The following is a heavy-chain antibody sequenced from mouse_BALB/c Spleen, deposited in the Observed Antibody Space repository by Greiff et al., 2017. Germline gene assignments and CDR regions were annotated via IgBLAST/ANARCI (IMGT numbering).Heavy chain of an antibody. V-gene: IGHV1S33*01. D-gene: IGHD1-1*02. CDR3: ARRAGGYYFDD. CDR1: GYTFTSYD. CDR2: IYPGDGST. J-gene: IGHJ1*01. Sequence: LQQSGPELVKPGDLVKISCKASGYTFTSYDINWVKQRPGQGLEGIGWIYPGDGSTKYNEKFKGKATLTADKSSSTAYMQLSSLTSENSAVYYYARRAGGYYFDDWGEGTTVTVSS.